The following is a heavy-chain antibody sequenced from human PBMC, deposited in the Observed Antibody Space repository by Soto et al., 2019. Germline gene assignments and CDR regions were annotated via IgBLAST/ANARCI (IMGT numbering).Heavy chain of an antibody. J-gene: IGHJ4*02. CDR3: ARYFRGSGRYFFDH. CDR1: EFTFIGSF. V-gene: IGHV3-7*03. CDR2: INQDGSGT. Sequence: VGSLRLSCIASEFTFIGSFMGWVRQAPGKGLEWVANINQDGSGTYYVDSVKGRFTISRDNAENSLYLQMNSLRAEDTAVYYCARYFRGSGRYFFDHWGQGTLVTVSS. D-gene: IGHD6-19*01.